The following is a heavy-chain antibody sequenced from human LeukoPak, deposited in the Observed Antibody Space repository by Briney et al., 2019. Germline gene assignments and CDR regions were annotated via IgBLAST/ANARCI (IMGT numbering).Heavy chain of an antibody. CDR1: GYTFTGYD. CDR2: INPSGGST. D-gene: IGHD2-15*01. V-gene: IGHV1-46*01. J-gene: IGHJ5*02. Sequence: ASVKVSCKASGYTFTGYDMHWVRQAPGQGLEWMGIINPSGGSTSYAQKFQGRVTMTRDMSTSTVYMELSSLRSEDTAVYYCARDWYCSGASCYPTPHNWFDPWGQGTLVTVSS. CDR3: ARDWYCSGASCYPTPHNWFDP.